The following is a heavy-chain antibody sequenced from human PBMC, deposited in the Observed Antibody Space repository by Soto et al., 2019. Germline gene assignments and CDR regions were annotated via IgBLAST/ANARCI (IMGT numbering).Heavy chain of an antibody. Sequence: SETLSLTCTVSGGSISSYYWSWIRQPAGKGLEWIGRIYTSGSTNHNPSLKSRVTISLNTSKNQLSLRLSSVTAADTAMYYCARDSGFAFDYWGQGTLVTVSS. D-gene: IGHD3-10*01. V-gene: IGHV4-4*07. CDR1: GGSISSYY. CDR2: IYTSGST. CDR3: ARDSGFAFDY. J-gene: IGHJ4*02.